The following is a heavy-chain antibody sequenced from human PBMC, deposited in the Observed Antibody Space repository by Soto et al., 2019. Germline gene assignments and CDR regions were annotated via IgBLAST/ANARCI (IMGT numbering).Heavy chain of an antibody. CDR2: IIPIFGTA. V-gene: IGHV1-69*13. Sequence: SVKVSCKASGGTFSSYAISWVRQAPGQGLEWMGGIIPIFGTANYAQKFQGRVTITADESTSTAYMELSSLRSEDTAVYYCERRRGSSSYWWFDPWGQGTLVTVSS. CDR1: GGTFSSYA. J-gene: IGHJ5*02. CDR3: ERRRGSSSYWWFDP. D-gene: IGHD6-6*01.